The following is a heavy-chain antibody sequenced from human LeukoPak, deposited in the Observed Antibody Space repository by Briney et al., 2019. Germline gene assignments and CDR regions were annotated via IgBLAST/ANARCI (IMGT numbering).Heavy chain of an antibody. CDR2: INHSGST. Sequence: SETLSLTCAVYGGSFSGYYWSWIRQPPGKGLEWIGEINHSGSTNYNPSLKSRVTISVDTSKNQFSLKLSSVTAADTAVYYCARDGSGYYLPFDPWGQGTLVTVSS. J-gene: IGHJ5*02. D-gene: IGHD3-22*01. CDR1: GGSFSGYY. V-gene: IGHV4-34*01. CDR3: ARDGSGYYLPFDP.